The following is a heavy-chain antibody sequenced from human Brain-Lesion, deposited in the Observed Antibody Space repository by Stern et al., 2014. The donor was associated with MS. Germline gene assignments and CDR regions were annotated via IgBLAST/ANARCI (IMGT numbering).Heavy chain of an antibody. CDR1: GGSVSSTSYA. V-gene: IGHV4-39*01. Sequence: VQLVESGPGLVKPSETLSLTCTVAGGSVSSTSYAWAWIRQPPGKGLEWIGTLYYSGNTYYSPSLKSRLTISLDTPKNQFSLQLRSVTAADTAVYYCAGEEDIRYCSGGSCTGNWFDPWGQGTLVTVSS. J-gene: IGHJ5*02. D-gene: IGHD2-15*01. CDR3: AGEEDIRYCSGGSCTGNWFDP. CDR2: LYYSGNT.